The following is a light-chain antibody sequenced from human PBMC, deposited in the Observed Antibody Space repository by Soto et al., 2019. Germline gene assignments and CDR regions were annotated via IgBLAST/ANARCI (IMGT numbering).Light chain of an antibody. CDR3: QSYDRSLSAVV. CDR2: VNN. Sequence: QSALTQPTSVSGAPGQRVTISCTGSSSNIGAGYDVHWYQQVPGTAPKLLISVNNKRPSGVPDRFSDSKSGTSASLAITGLQAEDEADYCCQSYDRSLSAVVFGGGTKLTVL. V-gene: IGLV1-40*01. CDR1: SSNIGAGYD. J-gene: IGLJ2*01.